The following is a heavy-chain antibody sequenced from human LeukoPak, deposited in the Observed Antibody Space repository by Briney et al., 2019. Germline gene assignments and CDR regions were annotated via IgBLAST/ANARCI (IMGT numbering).Heavy chain of an antibody. V-gene: IGHV1-18*01. CDR2: INPNTGNT. J-gene: IGHJ4*02. Sequence: ASVTVSCKASGYTFTSYFITWVRQAPGQGLEWMGWINPNTGNTNYAQNLQARVTVTTDTSTTTSYMELMNLTSDDTAFYYCARGVRSPDYWGPGTLVTVS. CDR1: GYTFTSYF. CDR3: ARGVRSPDY.